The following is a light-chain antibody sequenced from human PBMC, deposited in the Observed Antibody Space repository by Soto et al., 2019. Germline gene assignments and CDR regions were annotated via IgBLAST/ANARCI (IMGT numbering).Light chain of an antibody. Sequence: QSALTQPASVSGSPGQSITISCTGTSSDVGSYNYVSWYQQHPGKAPKLVIYDVSNRPSGVSNRFSGSKSGNTASLTISGLQAEDEADYYCNSYTGSSTPYVFGTGTKVTVL. CDR3: NSYTGSSTPYV. CDR1: SSDVGSYNY. J-gene: IGLJ1*01. CDR2: DVS. V-gene: IGLV2-14*03.